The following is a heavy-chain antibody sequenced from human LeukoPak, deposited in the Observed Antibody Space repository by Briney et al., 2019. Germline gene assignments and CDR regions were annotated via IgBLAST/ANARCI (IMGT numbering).Heavy chain of an antibody. Sequence: SVKVSCKASGGTFSSYAISWVRQAPGQGLEWMGGLIAIFGTANYAQKFHGRVTITAGESTSTAYMELSSLRSEATAVYYCTSDPAFYSGRYCFDYWGQGTLVTVSS. J-gene: IGHJ4*02. D-gene: IGHD1-26*01. V-gene: IGHV1-69*13. CDR2: LIAIFGTA. CDR3: TSDPAFYSGRYCFDY. CDR1: GGTFSSYA.